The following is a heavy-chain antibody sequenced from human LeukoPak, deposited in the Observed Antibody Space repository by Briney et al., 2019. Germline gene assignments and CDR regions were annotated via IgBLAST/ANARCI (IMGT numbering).Heavy chain of an antibody. CDR2: IYYSGST. V-gene: IGHV4-31*03. CDR3: ARSSGSYSSWFDP. CDR1: GGSISSGGYY. J-gene: IGHJ5*02. Sequence: SQTLSLTCTVSGGSISSGGYYWSWIRQHPGKGLEWIGYIYYSGSTYYNPSLKSRVTISVDTPRNQFSLKLSSVTAADTAVYYCARSSGSYSSWFDPWGQGTLVTVSS. D-gene: IGHD1-26*01.